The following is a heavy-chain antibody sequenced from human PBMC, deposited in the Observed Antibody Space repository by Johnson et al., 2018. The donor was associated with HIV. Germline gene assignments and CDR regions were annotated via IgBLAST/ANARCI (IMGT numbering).Heavy chain of an antibody. V-gene: IGHV3-66*01. D-gene: IGHD6-13*01. CDR1: GFTVGTKY. CDR3: ARGKGAAVGLDAFDI. Sequence: EKLVESGGGLVQPGGSLRLSCVASGFTVGTKYMSWIRQAPGKGLEWVSVIYSGGSTYYADSVKGRFTISRDNSKNTVYLQMNSLRGEDTAVYYCARGKGAAVGLDAFDIWGQGTMVTVSS. J-gene: IGHJ3*02. CDR2: IYSGGST.